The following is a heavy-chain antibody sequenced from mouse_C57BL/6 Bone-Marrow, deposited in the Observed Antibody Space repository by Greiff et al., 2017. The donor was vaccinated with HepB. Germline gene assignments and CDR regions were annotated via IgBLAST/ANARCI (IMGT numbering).Heavy chain of an antibody. CDR3: ARYYDYDAHYFDY. J-gene: IGHJ2*01. D-gene: IGHD2-4*01. Sequence: VQLQQSGPGLVQPSQSLSITCTVSGFSLTSYGVHWVRQSPGKGLEWLGVIWSGGSTDYNAAFISRLSISKDNSKSQVFFKMNSLQADDTAIYYCARYYDYDAHYFDYWGQGTTLTVSS. CDR1: GFSLTSYG. CDR2: IWSGGST. V-gene: IGHV2-2*01.